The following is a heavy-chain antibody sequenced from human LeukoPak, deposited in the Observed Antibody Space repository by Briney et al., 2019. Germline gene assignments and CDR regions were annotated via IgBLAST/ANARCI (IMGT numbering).Heavy chain of an antibody. CDR1: GFTFSSYW. D-gene: IGHD3-9*01. Sequence: GGSLRLSCAASGFTFSSYWMSWVRQAPGKGLEWVANIKQDGSEKDYVDSVKGRFTISRDNAKNSLYLQMNSLRAEDTAVYYCARVDRYYDILTGYYVVGQIDYWGQGTLVTVSS. CDR2: IKQDGSEK. J-gene: IGHJ4*02. V-gene: IGHV3-7*01. CDR3: ARVDRYYDILTGYYVVGQIDY.